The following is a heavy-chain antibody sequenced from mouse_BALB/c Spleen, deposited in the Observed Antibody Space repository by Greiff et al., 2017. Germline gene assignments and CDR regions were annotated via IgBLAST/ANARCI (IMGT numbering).Heavy chain of an antibody. V-gene: IGHV1S81*02. CDR3: TRSGHDVLLDY. J-gene: IGHJ2*01. CDR2: INPSNGGT. Sequence: QVQLKESGAELVKPGASVKLSCKASGYTFTSYYMYWVKQRPGQGLEWIGEINPSNGGTNFNEKFKSKATLTVDKSSSTAYMQLSSLTSEDSAVYYCTRSGHDVLLDYWGQGTTLTVSS. D-gene: IGHD3-1*01. CDR1: GYTFTSYY.